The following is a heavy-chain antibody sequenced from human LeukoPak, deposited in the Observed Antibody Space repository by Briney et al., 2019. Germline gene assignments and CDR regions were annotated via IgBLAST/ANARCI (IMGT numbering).Heavy chain of an antibody. Sequence: PGGSLRLSCAASGFTFSSYNMNWVRQAPGKGLGWVSSITSDSRYIYYADSVKGRFTISRDNAKNSLYLQMNSLRAEDTALYYCARGLEQWLVPFDYWGQGTLVTVSS. V-gene: IGHV3-21*04. D-gene: IGHD6-19*01. J-gene: IGHJ4*02. CDR1: GFTFSSYN. CDR3: ARGLEQWLVPFDY. CDR2: ITSDSRYI.